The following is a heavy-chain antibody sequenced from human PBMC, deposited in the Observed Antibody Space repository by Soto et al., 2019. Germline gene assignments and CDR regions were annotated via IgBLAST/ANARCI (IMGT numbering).Heavy chain of an antibody. V-gene: IGHV3-7*01. J-gene: IGHJ6*03. Sequence: GGSLRLSCAASGFTVSSYWMSWVRQAPGKGLEWVANIKQDGSEKYYVDSVKGRFTISRDNAKNSLYLQMNSLRAEDTAVYYCAREGLEYIYYYYYTDVWGKGTTVT. CDR3: AREGLEYIYYYYYTDV. CDR1: GFTVSSYW. CDR2: IKQDGSEK. D-gene: IGHD6-6*01.